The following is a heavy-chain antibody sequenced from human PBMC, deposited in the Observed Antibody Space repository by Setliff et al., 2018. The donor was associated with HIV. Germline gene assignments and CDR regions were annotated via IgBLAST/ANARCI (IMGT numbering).Heavy chain of an antibody. D-gene: IGHD6-13*01. CDR3: ARDCRVGWVFTYGMDV. CDR1: GFAFDNYC. J-gene: IGHJ6*02. Sequence: GGSLRLSCAASGFAFDNYCMTWVRQAPGKGLEWVSAISGSGSITYYADSVKGRFTISRDTSKNTLYLQMNSLRPEDTAVYYCARDCRVGWVFTYGMDVWGQGTLVTVSS. V-gene: IGHV3-23*01. CDR2: ISGSGSIT.